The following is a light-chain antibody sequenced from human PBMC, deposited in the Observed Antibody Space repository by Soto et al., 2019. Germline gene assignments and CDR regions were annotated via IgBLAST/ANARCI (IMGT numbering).Light chain of an antibody. CDR3: MEALQSPYT. Sequence: DIVMTQSPLSLPVTPGEPASISCRSSQSLLHSNGYNYLDWYLEKPGHSPQLLLYLGSNRASGGPDRFSGTGSGTDFTLEISRVEAEDVGVYYCMEALQSPYTFGQGTKLEI. CDR2: LGS. J-gene: IGKJ2*01. V-gene: IGKV2-28*01. CDR1: QSLLHSNGYNY.